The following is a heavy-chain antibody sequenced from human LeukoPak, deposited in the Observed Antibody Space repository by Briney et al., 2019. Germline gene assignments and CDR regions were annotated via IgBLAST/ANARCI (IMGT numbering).Heavy chain of an antibody. V-gene: IGHV4-59*12. Sequence: ETLSLTCTVSGGSISSYYWSWIRQPPGKGLEWIGYIYYSGSTNYNPSLKSRVTISVDTSKNQFSLKLSSVTAADTAVYYCARRRRGVAVAGTWNYWGQGTLVTVSS. CDR1: GGSISSYY. CDR3: ARRRRGVAVAGTWNY. J-gene: IGHJ4*02. CDR2: IYYSGST. D-gene: IGHD6-19*01.